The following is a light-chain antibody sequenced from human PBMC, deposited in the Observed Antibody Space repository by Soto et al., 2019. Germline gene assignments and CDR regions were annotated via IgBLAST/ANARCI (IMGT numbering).Light chain of an antibody. V-gene: IGKV3-20*01. Sequence: VLTQSPCTLSLSPGGRATLSCRASQSVSSSNLAWYQKKPGQAPRVLIYGASTRATGIPDRFSGSGSGTDFTLNISSLEPESFAVYYSQQYDNTPYTFGQGTHREIQ. CDR1: QSVSSSN. CDR2: GAS. CDR3: QQYDNTPYT. J-gene: IGKJ2*01.